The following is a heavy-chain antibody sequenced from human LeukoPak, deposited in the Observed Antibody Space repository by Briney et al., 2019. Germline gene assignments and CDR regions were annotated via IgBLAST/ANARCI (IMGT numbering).Heavy chain of an antibody. CDR2: INSNSGGT. V-gene: IGHV1-2*02. CDR1: GYTFTGYY. Sequence: ASVKVSCKASGYTFTGYYMHWVRQAPGQGLEWMGWINSNSGGTNYAQKFQGRVTMTRDTSISTAYMELSRLRSDDTAVYYCARVPYGPGSYFPKSPPYYFDYWGQGTLVTVSS. CDR3: ARVPYGPGSYFPKSPPYYFDY. D-gene: IGHD3-10*01. J-gene: IGHJ4*02.